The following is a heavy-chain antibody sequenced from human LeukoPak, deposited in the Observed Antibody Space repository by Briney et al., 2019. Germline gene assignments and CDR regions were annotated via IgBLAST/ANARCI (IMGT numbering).Heavy chain of an antibody. CDR1: GFTVSSTY. Sequence: GGSLRLSCAASGFTVSSTYMSWVRQAPGKGLEWVSVIYSGGTTYYADSVKGRFTISRDNSKNTLYLQMNSLRTEDTAVYYCARDLYDYGSYWGQGTLVTVSS. D-gene: IGHD4/OR15-4a*01. J-gene: IGHJ4*02. V-gene: IGHV3-66*01. CDR2: IYSGGTT. CDR3: ARDLYDYGSY.